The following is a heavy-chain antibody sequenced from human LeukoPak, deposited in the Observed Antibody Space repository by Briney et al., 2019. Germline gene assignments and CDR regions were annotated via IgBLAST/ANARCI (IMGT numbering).Heavy chain of an antibody. Sequence: GGSLRLSCAASGFTFSGSAMHWVRQASGKGLEWVGRIGSKANSYATAYAASVKGRFTISRDDSKNTAYLQMNSLKTEDTAVYYCTRHHVDTAMVTDYWGQGTLVTVSS. J-gene: IGHJ4*02. CDR3: TRHHVDTAMVTDY. CDR1: GFTFSGSA. V-gene: IGHV3-73*01. CDR2: IGSKANSYAT. D-gene: IGHD5-18*01.